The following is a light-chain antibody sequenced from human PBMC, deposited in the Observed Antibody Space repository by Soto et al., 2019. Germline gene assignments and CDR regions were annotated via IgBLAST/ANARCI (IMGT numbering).Light chain of an antibody. V-gene: IGLV2-8*01. CDR3: SSYAGSNNLV. CDR1: SSDVGGYNY. Sequence: QSALTQPPSASGSPGQSVTISCTGTSSDVGGYNYVSWYQQHPGKAPTLMIYEVSKRPSGVPDRFSGSKSGNAASLTVSGLQAEDEADDYCSSYAGSNNLVFGGGTQLTVL. J-gene: IGLJ2*01. CDR2: EVS.